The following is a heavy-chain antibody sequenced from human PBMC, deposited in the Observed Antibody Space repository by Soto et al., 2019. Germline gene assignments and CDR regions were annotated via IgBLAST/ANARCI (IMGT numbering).Heavy chain of an antibody. CDR3: ARVSCSSTSCYGIDY. D-gene: IGHD2-2*01. V-gene: IGHV3-66*01. J-gene: IGHJ4*02. Sequence: AGGSLRLSCAVSGLTVSANFMSWVRQAPGKGLEWVSVVYSGGITNYADSVKGRFTISRDNSKNTLYLQLNSLRAEDTAVYYCARVSCSSTSCYGIDYWGQGTPVTVSS. CDR1: GLTVSANF. CDR2: VYSGGIT.